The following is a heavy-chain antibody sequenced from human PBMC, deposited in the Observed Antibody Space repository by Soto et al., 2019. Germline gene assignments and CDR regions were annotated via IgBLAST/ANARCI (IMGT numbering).Heavy chain of an antibody. J-gene: IGHJ4*02. CDR3: AKVGDSSSWDY. V-gene: IGHV3-23*01. Sequence: GGSLRLSCATSGFSFSSYVMSWVRQAPGKGLEWVSGISGSGGTTYSADSVKGRLTISRDNSKNTLYPQMNSLSAEDTAVYYCAKVGDSSSWDYWGQGTPVTVSS. CDR1: GFSFSSYV. CDR2: ISGSGGTT. D-gene: IGHD6-6*01.